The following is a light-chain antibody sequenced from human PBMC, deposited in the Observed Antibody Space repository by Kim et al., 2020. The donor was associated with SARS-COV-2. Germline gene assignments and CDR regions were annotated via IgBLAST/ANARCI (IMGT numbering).Light chain of an antibody. CDR2: AAA. V-gene: IGKV1D-16*01. Sequence: DIQMTQSPSSLSASLGDRVTITCRASQDISTWVVWFQQKPGKAPQCLIYAAATLQSGVPSRFSGSGSGTHFTLTISSLQPEDFATYYCLQYNDYTLTFGQGTRLEIK. CDR3: LQYNDYTLT. CDR1: QDISTW. J-gene: IGKJ5*01.